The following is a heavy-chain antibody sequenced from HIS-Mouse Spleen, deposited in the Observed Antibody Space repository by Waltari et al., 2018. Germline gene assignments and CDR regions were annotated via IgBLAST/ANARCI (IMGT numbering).Heavy chain of an antibody. CDR3: ASSEVVVIRMGAFDI. J-gene: IGHJ3*02. V-gene: IGHV1-2*02. D-gene: IGHD3-22*01. Sequence: QVQLVQSGAEVKKLGASVKVSCKASGYTFTGYYMHWVRQAPGQGLGWMVGRKPNSGGTNYAQKVQGRVTRTRDTSISTAYMELSRLRSDDTAVYYCASSEVVVIRMGAFDIWGQGTMVTVSS. CDR2: RKPNSGGT. CDR1: GYTFTGYY.